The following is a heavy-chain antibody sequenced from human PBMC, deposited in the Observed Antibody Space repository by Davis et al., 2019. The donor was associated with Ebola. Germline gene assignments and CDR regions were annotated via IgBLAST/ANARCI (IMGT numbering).Heavy chain of an antibody. CDR2: IIPVVDTK. CDR3: AGGYSSSFPDY. D-gene: IGHD6-13*01. V-gene: IGHV1-69*04. Sequence: SVKVSCKTSGGTFTNYAVNWVRQAPGQGLEWMGRIIPVVDTKDYAQKFQGRVTLTADKATNTAYMELSRLRSDDTAVYYCAGGYSSSFPDYWGQGTLVTVSS. CDR1: GGTFTNYA. J-gene: IGHJ4*02.